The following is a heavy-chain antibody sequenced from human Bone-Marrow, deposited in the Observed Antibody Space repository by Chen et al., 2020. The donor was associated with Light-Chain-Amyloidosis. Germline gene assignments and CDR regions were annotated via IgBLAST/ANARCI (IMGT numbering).Heavy chain of an antibody. D-gene: IGHD1-26*01. CDR2: VYNSGST. V-gene: IGHV4-61*02. CDR1: GDSLFNDKYY. CDR3: VSDVMSTTGHRWFES. J-gene: IGHJ5*01. Sequence: QVQLQESGPGLVKPSQTLSLTCTVSGDSLFNDKYYWHWIRQPAGKGLEWIGRVYNSGSTRYNPSLRSRITISVNTAKNQFSLNLTSVTATDTAVYYCVSDVMSTTGHRWFESWGQGTVVTVS.